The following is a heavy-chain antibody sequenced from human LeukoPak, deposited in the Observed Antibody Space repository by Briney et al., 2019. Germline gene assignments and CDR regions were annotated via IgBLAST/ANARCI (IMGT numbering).Heavy chain of an antibody. CDR3: ARDFYCGGDCFVDY. V-gene: IGHV3-21*04. D-gene: IGHD2-21*02. J-gene: IGHJ4*02. CDR2: ISGGSRSI. Sequence: GGSLRLSCAASGVTFSDYTMNWVRQAPGKGLEWVSSISGGSRSIYYVDSVKGRFTISRDNAKNPLYLQVNSRRAEDTAIYYCARDFYCGGDCFVDYWGQGTLVTVSS. CDR1: GVTFSDYT.